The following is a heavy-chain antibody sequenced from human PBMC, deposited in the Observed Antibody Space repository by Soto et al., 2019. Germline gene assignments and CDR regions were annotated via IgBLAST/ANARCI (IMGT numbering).Heavy chain of an antibody. Sequence: QVQLVESGGGLVKPGGSLRLSCAASGFTFSDYYMSWIRQAPGKGLEWVSYISSSSSYTTYADSVKGRFTISRDNAKNSLYLQMNSLRAEDTAVYYCARDTSYDDGDYAPYYYYGMDVWGQGTTVTVSS. CDR1: GFTFSDYY. D-gene: IGHD4-17*01. J-gene: IGHJ6*02. CDR2: ISSSSSYT. V-gene: IGHV3-11*05. CDR3: ARDTSYDDGDYAPYYYYGMDV.